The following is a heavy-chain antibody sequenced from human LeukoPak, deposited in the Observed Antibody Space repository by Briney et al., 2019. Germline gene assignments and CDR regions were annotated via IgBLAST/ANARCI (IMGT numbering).Heavy chain of an antibody. Sequence: ASVKVSCKASGYTFTSYYMHWVRQAPGQGLEWMGIINPSGGSTSYAQKFQGRVTMTEDTSTDTAYMELSSLRSEDTAVYYCATALSGYDLGTDYWGQGTLVTVSS. CDR1: GYTFTSYY. D-gene: IGHD5-12*01. CDR3: ATALSGYDLGTDY. CDR2: INPSGGST. V-gene: IGHV1-46*01. J-gene: IGHJ4*02.